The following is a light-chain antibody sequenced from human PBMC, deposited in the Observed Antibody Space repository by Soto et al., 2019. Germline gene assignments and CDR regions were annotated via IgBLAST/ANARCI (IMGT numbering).Light chain of an antibody. CDR3: QQSYSTPPYT. J-gene: IGKJ2*01. V-gene: IGKV1-39*01. CDR1: QYIKNN. CDR2: AAY. Sequence: DIQMTQSPSSLSTSVGDRVTITCRASQYIKNNLNWYQQNPGKAPKLMIFAAYNLQSGVPSRFSGSESGTDFTLTISSLQPEDFATYYCQQSYSTPPYTFGEGSKQDMK.